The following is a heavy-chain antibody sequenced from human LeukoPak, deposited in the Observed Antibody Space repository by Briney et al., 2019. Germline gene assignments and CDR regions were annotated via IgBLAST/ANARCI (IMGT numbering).Heavy chain of an antibody. D-gene: IGHD6-13*01. CDR2: INHSGST. V-gene: IGHV4-34*01. J-gene: IGHJ5*02. Sequence: SETLTLTCAVYGGSFSGYYWSWIRQPPGKGLEWIGEINHSGSTNYNPSLKSRVTISVDTSKNQFSLKLSSVTAADTAVYYCARALPYSSSWCSYVWFDPWGQGTLVTVSS. CDR3: ARALPYSSSWCSYVWFDP. CDR1: GGSFSGYY.